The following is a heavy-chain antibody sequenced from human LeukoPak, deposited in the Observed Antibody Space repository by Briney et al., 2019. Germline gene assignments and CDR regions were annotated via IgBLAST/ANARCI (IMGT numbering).Heavy chain of an antibody. CDR3: ATDLGVTKRDYPFDH. CDR1: GYTFSNYY. V-gene: IGHV1-2*02. D-gene: IGHD3-3*01. J-gene: IGHJ4*02. CDR2: INPNTGAT. Sequence: ASVKVSCQASGYTFSNYYMHWVRQAPGQGLEWMGWINPNTGATKTAQKFQGRVTVTRDTSITTAYMELTRLTSDDTAVYYCATDLGVTKRDYPFDHWGQGTLVSVTS.